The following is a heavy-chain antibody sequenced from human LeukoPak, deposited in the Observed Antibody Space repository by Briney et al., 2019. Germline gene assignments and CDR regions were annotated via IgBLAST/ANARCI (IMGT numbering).Heavy chain of an antibody. V-gene: IGHV3-30*18. D-gene: IGHD6-13*01. Sequence: GGSLRLSCAASGFTFSSYGMHWVRQAPGKGLEWVAVISYDGSNKYYADSVKGRFTISRDNSKNTLYLQMNSLRAEDTAVYYCAKDSRWQQLDYYFDYWGQGTLVTVSS. CDR3: AKDSRWQQLDYYFDY. CDR2: ISYDGSNK. CDR1: GFTFSSYG. J-gene: IGHJ4*02.